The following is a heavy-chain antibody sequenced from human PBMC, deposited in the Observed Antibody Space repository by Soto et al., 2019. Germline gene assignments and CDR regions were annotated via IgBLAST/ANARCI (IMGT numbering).Heavy chain of an antibody. CDR1: GGSISSGGYS. CDR3: ARVNSGYTSYFDY. CDR2: IYHSGSP. J-gene: IGHJ4*02. Sequence: QLQLQESGSGLVKPSQTLSLTCAVSGGSISSGGYSWSWIRQPPGKGLEWIGYIYHSGSPYYNPSLKSRVTISVDRSKNQLSLKLSSVTAADTAVYYCARVNSGYTSYFDYWGQGTLVTVSS. D-gene: IGHD5-12*01. V-gene: IGHV4-30-2*01.